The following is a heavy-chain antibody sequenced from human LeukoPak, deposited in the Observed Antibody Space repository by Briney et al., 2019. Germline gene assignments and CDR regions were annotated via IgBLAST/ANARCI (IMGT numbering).Heavy chain of an antibody. CDR1: GYTFTSYY. D-gene: IGHD3-22*01. CDR2: INPSGGST. V-gene: IGHV1-46*01. Sequence: GASVKVSCKASGYTFTSYYMHWVRQAPGQGLEWMGIINPSGGSTSYAQKFQGRVTMTRDTSTSTVYMELSSLRSEDTAVYYCARAGYYDSSGYYQEYYYYYYMDVWGKGTTVTISS. J-gene: IGHJ6*03. CDR3: ARAGYYDSSGYYQEYYYYYYMDV.